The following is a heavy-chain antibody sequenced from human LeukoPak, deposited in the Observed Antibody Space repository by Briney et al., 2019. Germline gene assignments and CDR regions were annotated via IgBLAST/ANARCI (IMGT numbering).Heavy chain of an antibody. CDR3: AKGSYYDSSGSFYFDY. J-gene: IGHJ4*02. Sequence: GGSLRLSCAASGFTFSSYAMSWVRQDPGKGLEWVSGISGSGDNTYYADSVKGRFTISRDNSKNTLYVQVNSLGTEDTAAYYCAKGSYYDSSGSFYFDYWGQGTLFTVSS. CDR2: ISGSGDNT. V-gene: IGHV3-23*01. CDR1: GFTFSSYA. D-gene: IGHD3-22*01.